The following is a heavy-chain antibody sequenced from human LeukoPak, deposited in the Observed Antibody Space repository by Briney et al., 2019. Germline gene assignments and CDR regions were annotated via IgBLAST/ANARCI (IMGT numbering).Heavy chain of an antibody. V-gene: IGHV5-51*01. CDR3: ASSSYGDYRTNFDY. D-gene: IGHD4-17*01. CDR1: GSPFTSYW. Sequence: GGSLQISCQGSGSPFTSYWIGWGRPLPGKGLGWMGIIYPGDSDTRYSPSFQGQVTISADKSISTAYLQWSSLKASDTAMYYCASSSYGDYRTNFDYWGQGTLVTVSS. J-gene: IGHJ4*02. CDR2: IYPGDSDT.